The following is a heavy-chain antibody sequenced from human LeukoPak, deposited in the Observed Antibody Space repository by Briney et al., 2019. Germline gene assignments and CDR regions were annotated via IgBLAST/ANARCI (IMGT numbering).Heavy chain of an antibody. CDR3: ARASRYSSGWYYFDY. V-gene: IGHV1-2*02. CDR2: INPNSGGT. CDR1: GYTFTGYY. J-gene: IGHJ4*02. Sequence: ASVKVSCKASGYTFTGYYMHWVRQAPGQGLEWMGWINPNSGGTNYAQKFQGRVTMTRDTSISTAYMGLSRLRSDDTAVYYCARASRYSSGWYYFDYWGQGTLVTVSS. D-gene: IGHD6-19*01.